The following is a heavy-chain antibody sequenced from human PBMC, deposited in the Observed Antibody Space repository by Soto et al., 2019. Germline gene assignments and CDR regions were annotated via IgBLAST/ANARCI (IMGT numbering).Heavy chain of an antibody. CDR1: GCSISSGGYY. CDR3: ARRWRDAFDF. D-gene: IGHD2-15*01. Sequence: SETLSLTCTFSGCSISSGGYYWSWIRQNPGKGLEWIGYIYYSGSTYYNPSLKSRVTISVDTSKNQFSLKLSSVTAADTAVYYCARRWRDAFDFWGQGTMVTVSS. J-gene: IGHJ3*01. CDR2: IYYSGST. V-gene: IGHV4-31*03.